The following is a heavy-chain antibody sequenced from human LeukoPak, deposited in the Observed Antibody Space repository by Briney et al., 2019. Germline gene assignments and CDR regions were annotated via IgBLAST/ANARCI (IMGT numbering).Heavy chain of an antibody. D-gene: IGHD5-12*01. CDR1: GFNFIDYS. J-gene: IGHJ4*01. Sequence: GGSLRLSCAASGFNFIDYSMSWVRQAPGKGLEWISYIGISSGNTKYADSVKGRFTISRDKARNSLYLQMNGLRVEDTAVYYCARDHRYAFDDWGHGTLVTVSS. V-gene: IGHV3-11*06. CDR3: ARDHRYAFDD. CDR2: IGISSGNT.